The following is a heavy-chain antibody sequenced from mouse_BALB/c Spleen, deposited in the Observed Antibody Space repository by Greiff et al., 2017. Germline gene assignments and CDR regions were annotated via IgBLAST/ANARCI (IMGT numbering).Heavy chain of an antibody. CDR1: GFTFSSYA. J-gene: IGHJ3*01. Sequence: EVQVVESGGGLVKPGGSLKLSCAASGFTFSSYAMSWVRQTPEKRLEWVASISSGGSTYYPDSVKGRFTISRDNARNILYLQMSSLRSKDTAMYYCARGRDYGSSYGFAYWGQGTLVTVSA. V-gene: IGHV5-6-5*01. CDR3: ARGRDYGSSYGFAY. D-gene: IGHD1-1*01. CDR2: ISSGGST.